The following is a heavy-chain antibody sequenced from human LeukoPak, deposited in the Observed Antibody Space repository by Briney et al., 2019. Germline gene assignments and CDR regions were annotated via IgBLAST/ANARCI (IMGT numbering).Heavy chain of an antibody. CDR3: ARVRYYDSSGYPRTDWYFDL. CDR1: GGSISCGGYS. D-gene: IGHD3-22*01. V-gene: IGHV4-30-2*01. Sequence: SQTLSLTCAVSGGSISCGGYSWSWIRQPPGKGLEWIGYIYHSGSTYYNPSLKSRVTISVDRSKNQFSLKLSSVTAADTAVYYCARVRYYDSSGYPRTDWYFDLWGRGTLVTVSS. J-gene: IGHJ2*01. CDR2: IYHSGST.